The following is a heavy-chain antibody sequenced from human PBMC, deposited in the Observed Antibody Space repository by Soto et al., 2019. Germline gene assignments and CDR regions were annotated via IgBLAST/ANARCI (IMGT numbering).Heavy chain of an antibody. CDR3: AKVRGGKTVANFGMDV. V-gene: IGHV1-46*01. Sequence: AAVKVSCKASGDSVSNHYPHWVRQAPGQGFEWLGLISPFGGATAYAQRFKGRVTVTMDKSSTSFYLELRSLRSDDTAVYYCAKVRGGKTVANFGMDVWGQGVTVTVS. CDR2: ISPFGGAT. CDR1: GDSVSNHY. J-gene: IGHJ6*02. D-gene: IGHD3-16*01.